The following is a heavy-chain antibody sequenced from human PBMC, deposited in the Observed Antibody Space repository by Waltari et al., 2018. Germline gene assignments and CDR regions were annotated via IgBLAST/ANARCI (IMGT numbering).Heavy chain of an antibody. CDR3: ARGSSLGGNPYAFDI. D-gene: IGHD2-15*01. V-gene: IGHV3-48*04. Sequence: EVQLVESGGGLVQPGGSLRLSCAASGFTFSSYWMSWVRPAPGKGLEWVSYISSSGSTIYYADSVKGRFTISRDNAKNSLYLQMNSLRAEDTAVYYCARGSSLGGNPYAFDIWGQGTMVTVSS. J-gene: IGHJ3*02. CDR1: GFTFSSYW. CDR2: ISSSGSTI.